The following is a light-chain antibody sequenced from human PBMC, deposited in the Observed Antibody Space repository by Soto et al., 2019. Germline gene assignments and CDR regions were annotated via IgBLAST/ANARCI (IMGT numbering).Light chain of an antibody. CDR2: DVS. CDR3: SSYAGSNNLVV. Sequence: QSALTQPRSVSGSPGQSVTISCTGTSSDVGGYNYVSWYQQHPGKAPKLMIYDVSKRPSGVPDRFSGSKSGNTASLTISGLRAEDEADYYCSSYAGSNNLVVFGGGTKVTVL. V-gene: IGLV2-11*01. CDR1: SSDVGGYNY. J-gene: IGLJ2*01.